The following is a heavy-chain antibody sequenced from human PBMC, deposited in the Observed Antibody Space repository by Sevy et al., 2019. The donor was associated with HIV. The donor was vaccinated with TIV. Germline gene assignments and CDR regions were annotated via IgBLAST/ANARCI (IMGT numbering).Heavy chain of an antibody. D-gene: IGHD3-3*01. CDR2: IYYSGST. J-gene: IGHJ4*02. CDR3: ARSGYPRPFDY. Sequence: SETLSLTCTVSGGSISSSSYYWGWIRQPPGKGLEWIGSIYYSGSTYYNPSLKSRVTISVNTSKNQFSLKRSSVTAADTAVYYCARSGYPRPFDYWGQGTLVTVSS. V-gene: IGHV4-39*01. CDR1: GGSISSSSYY.